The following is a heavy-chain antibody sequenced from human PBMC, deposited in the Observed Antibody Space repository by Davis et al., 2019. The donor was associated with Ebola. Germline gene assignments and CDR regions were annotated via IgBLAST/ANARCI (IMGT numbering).Heavy chain of an antibody. CDR3: AKDRSDTYGSSLYYFDY. CDR2: ISGSGDST. Sequence: GGSLRLSCAASGFTFSSNGMSWVRQAPGKGLEWVSGISGSGDSTNYADSVKGRFTMSRDNSKNTLYLQMNSLGAEDTAVYYCAKDRSDTYGSSLYYFDYWGQGTLVTVSS. CDR1: GFTFSSNG. D-gene: IGHD3-10*01. J-gene: IGHJ4*02. V-gene: IGHV3-23*01.